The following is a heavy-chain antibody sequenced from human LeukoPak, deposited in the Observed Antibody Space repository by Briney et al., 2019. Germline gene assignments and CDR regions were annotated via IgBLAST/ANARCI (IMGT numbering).Heavy chain of an antibody. CDR3: ARYPEGSSGDHRGEYFQH. D-gene: IGHD3-22*01. Sequence: GGSLRLSCAASGFTFSSYEMNWVRQAPGKGLEWVSYISSSGSTIYYADSVKGRFTISRDNAKNSLYLQMNSLRAEDAAVYYCARYPEGSSGDHRGEYFQHWGQAPWSPCPQ. CDR2: ISSSGSTI. CDR1: GFTFSSYE. V-gene: IGHV3-48*03. J-gene: IGHJ1*01.